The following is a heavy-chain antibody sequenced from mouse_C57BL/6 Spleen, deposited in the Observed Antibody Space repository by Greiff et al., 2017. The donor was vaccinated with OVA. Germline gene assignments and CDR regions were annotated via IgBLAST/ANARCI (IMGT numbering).Heavy chain of an antibody. D-gene: IGHD1-1*01. CDR2: IRSKSNNYAT. CDR3: VRHRVTTVVATDWYFDV. Sequence: DVMLVESGGGLVQPKGSLKLSCAASGFSFNTYAMNWVRQAPGKGLEWVARIRSKSNNYATYYADSVKDRFTISRDDSESMLYLQMNNLKTEDTAMYYCVRHRVTTVVATDWYFDVWGTGTTVTVSS. V-gene: IGHV10-1*01. J-gene: IGHJ1*03. CDR1: GFSFNTYA.